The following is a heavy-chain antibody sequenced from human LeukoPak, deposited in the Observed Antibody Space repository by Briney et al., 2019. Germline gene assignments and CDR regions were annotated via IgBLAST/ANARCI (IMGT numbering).Heavy chain of an antibody. J-gene: IGHJ5*02. CDR1: GYTFTGYY. Sequence: ASVKVSCKASGYTFTGYYMHWVRQAPGQGLEWMGWINPNSGGTNYAQKFQGRVTMTRDTSISTAYMELSRLRSDDTAVYYCARAIVVVVAASWRRYNWFDPWGQGTLVTASS. CDR3: ARAIVVVVAASWRRYNWFDP. V-gene: IGHV1-2*02. D-gene: IGHD2-15*01. CDR2: INPNSGGT.